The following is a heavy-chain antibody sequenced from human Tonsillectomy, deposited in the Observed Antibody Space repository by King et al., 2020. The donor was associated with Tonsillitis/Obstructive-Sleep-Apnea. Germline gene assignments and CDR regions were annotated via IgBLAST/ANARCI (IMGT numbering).Heavy chain of an antibody. J-gene: IGHJ5*02. Sequence: QLVQSGTEWKKPGEALKISCKGSGYSFTSYWIGWMRQMPGNGLEWMGIISSGDSDPSYSPSFQGQVTSSADKSSSTAYLQWSSLKASDTAMYYCARLYSNYLVYWFDPWGQGTLVTVSS. CDR1: GYSFTSYW. D-gene: IGHD4-11*01. CDR2: ISSGDSDP. V-gene: IGHV5-51*01. CDR3: ARLYSNYLVYWFDP.